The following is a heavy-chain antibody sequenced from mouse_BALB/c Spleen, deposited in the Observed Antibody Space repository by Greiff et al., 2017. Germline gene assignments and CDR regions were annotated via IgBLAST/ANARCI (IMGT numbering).Heavy chain of an antibody. J-gene: IGHJ2*01. CDR1: GYSFTGYF. Sequence: VHVKQSGPELVKPGASVKISCKASGYSFTGYFMNWVMQSHGKSLEWIGRINPYNGDTFYNQKFKGKATLTVDKSSSTAHMELRSLASEDSAVYYCARSIIYYGNYYFDYWGQGTTLTVSS. CDR2: INPYNGDT. D-gene: IGHD2-1*01. V-gene: IGHV1-20*02. CDR3: ARSIIYYGNYYFDY.